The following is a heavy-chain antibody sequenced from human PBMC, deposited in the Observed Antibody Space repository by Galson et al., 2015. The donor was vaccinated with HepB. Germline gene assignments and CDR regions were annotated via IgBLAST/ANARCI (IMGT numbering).Heavy chain of an antibody. CDR3: TRDRDVVMPELSRGGHYYGMDV. D-gene: IGHD2-15*01. CDR1: GGSFSSYA. Sequence: SVKVSGKASGGSFSSYAMTWGRQAPGQGLEWMGRIIPTLNITNYAKKFQGRVTITADRSKDKPHMQVTVGLQLTSLGFQDTAVYYCTRDRDVVMPELSRGGHYYGMDVWGQGTTVIVAS. V-gene: IGHV1-69*04. CDR2: IIPTLNIT. J-gene: IGHJ6*02.